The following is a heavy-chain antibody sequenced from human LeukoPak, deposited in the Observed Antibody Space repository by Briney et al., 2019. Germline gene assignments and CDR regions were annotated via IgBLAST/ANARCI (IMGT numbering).Heavy chain of an antibody. J-gene: IGHJ3*02. V-gene: IGHV3-7*02. CDR3: ARVLGLGAAFDI. CDR1: GFTFNSYW. CDR2: IRQDESEK. D-gene: IGHD3-16*01. Sequence: PGGSLRLSCAASGFTFNSYWMSRVRQAPGKRLESVTNIRQDESEKYYVDSVKGRFTLSRDNAKNSLYLQMNSLRAEDTAVYYCARVLGLGAAFDIWGQGTMVTVSS.